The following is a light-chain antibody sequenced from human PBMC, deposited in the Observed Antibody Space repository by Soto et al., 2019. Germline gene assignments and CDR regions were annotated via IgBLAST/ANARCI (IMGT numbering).Light chain of an antibody. CDR3: QQRWTWPLT. J-gene: IGKJ4*01. V-gene: IGKV3-11*01. Sequence: EIVLTQSPATISLSPGERATLSCRASQSVKNFLAWYQQKPGQAPRLLIFDAVSRATGIPPRFSGSGSGTDFTLTITGLEPEDFPVYYCQQRWTWPLTFGGGTSVEIK. CDR2: DAV. CDR1: QSVKNF.